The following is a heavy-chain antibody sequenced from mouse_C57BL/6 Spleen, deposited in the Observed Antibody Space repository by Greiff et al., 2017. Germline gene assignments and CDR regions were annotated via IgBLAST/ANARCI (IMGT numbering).Heavy chain of an antibody. J-gene: IGHJ2*01. V-gene: IGHV5-6*01. CDR3: ARRGGSSYVDYFDY. Sequence: DVQLVESGGDLVKPGGSLKLSCAASGFTFSSYGMSWVRQSPDKRLEWVATISSGGSYTYYRDSVKGRFSISRDNAKNTLYLQMSSLKSEDTAMYYCARRGGSSYVDYFDYWGQGTTLTVSS. CDR1: GFTFSSYG. D-gene: IGHD1-1*01. CDR2: ISSGGSYT.